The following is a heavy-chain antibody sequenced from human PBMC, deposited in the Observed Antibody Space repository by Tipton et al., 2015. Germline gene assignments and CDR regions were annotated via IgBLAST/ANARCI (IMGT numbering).Heavy chain of an antibody. D-gene: IGHD6-13*01. Sequence: QLVQSGAEVKKPGSSVKVSCKASGGTFSSYGISWVRQAPGQGLEWMGWSSPYNGNTKYAQKVQGRVIMTTDTSTSTAYMELRSLRSDDTAVYYCARGGIRAAGREFDYWGQGTLVTVSS. CDR3: ARGGIRAAGREFDY. CDR1: GGTFSSYG. J-gene: IGHJ4*02. V-gene: IGHV1-18*01. CDR2: SSPYNGNT.